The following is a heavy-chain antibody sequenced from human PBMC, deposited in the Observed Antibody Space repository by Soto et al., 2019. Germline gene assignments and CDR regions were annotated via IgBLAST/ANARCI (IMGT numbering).Heavy chain of an antibody. CDR3: AKVEREGSAIDFDY. CDR2: VNTNNGEP. CDR1: GYTFSNYD. D-gene: IGHD3-10*01. V-gene: IGHV1-8*01. J-gene: IGHJ4*02. Sequence: QVQLVQSGAELKKPGASVKVSCKASGYTFSNYDMNWVRQATGQGPESIGWVNTNNGEPGYATKFQGRVTLTTDISTTTPYMELTSLRSEDTAIYYRAKVEREGSAIDFDYWGQGTLITCSS.